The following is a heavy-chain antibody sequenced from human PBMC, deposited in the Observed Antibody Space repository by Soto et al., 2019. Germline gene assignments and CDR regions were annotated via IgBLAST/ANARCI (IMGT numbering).Heavy chain of an antibody. Sequence: QGQLVESGGDLVRPGGSLRLSCATSGFTFGDRYMSWIRQAPGKGLEWVSYISSSGFTIYYADSVKGRFTISRDNANDSLYLQMNSLRAEDTAVYYCARNTKSAAGADYYCLDVWGHGTTVIVSS. J-gene: IGHJ6*02. CDR2: ISSSGFTI. D-gene: IGHD4-17*01. CDR1: GFTFGDRY. CDR3: ARNTKSAAGADYYCLDV. V-gene: IGHV3-11*01.